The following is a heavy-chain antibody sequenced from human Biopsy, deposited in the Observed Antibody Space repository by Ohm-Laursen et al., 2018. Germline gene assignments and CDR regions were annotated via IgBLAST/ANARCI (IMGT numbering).Heavy chain of an antibody. D-gene: IGHD2-15*01. Sequence: GTLSLTCAVSGGSISSFYWTWIRQPPGQGPEWIGDISDSGSTNYKPSLKSRVIISVDTSKNQFPLNQNSVTAADTAVYYCARRGSGGRSFDHWGQGTLVTVSS. CDR2: ISDSGST. V-gene: IGHV4-59*08. CDR3: ARRGSGGRSFDH. CDR1: GGSISSFY. J-gene: IGHJ4*02.